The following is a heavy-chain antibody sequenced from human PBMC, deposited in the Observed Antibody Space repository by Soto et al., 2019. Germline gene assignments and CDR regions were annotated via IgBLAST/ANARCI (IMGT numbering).Heavy chain of an antibody. CDR3: ARGRASGSYYLLDY. V-gene: IGHV1-8*01. D-gene: IGHD3-10*01. Sequence: EASVKVSCKASGNTFTSYDINWVRQATGHGLEWMGWINPNSGNIGYAQKFQGRVTMTRDTAIRTAYMEVSRLRSDDTAVYYCARGRASGSYYLLDYWGQGTLVTAPQ. CDR1: GNTFTSYD. J-gene: IGHJ4*02. CDR2: INPNSGNI.